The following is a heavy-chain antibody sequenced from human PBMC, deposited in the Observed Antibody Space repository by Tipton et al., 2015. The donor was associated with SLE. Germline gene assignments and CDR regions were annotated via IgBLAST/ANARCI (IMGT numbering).Heavy chain of an antibody. Sequence: TLSLTCTVSGGSISSNYWSWIRQPPGKGLEWIGYIYYSGSTNYNPSLKSRVTISVDTSKNQFSLKLSSVTAADTAVYYCARGGSLDYWGQGTLVTVSS. V-gene: IGHV4-59*01. J-gene: IGHJ4*02. D-gene: IGHD3-16*01. CDR3: ARGGSLDY. CDR1: GGSISSNY. CDR2: IYYSGST.